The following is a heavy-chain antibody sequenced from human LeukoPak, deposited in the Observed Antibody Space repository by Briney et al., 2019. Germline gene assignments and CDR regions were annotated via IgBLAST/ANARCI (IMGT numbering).Heavy chain of an antibody. D-gene: IGHD3-16*01. CDR3: ARGAGYDYVWGSMGYFDY. CDR2: ISYDGSNK. Sequence: GGSLRLSCAASGFTFSSYAMHWVRQAPGKGLEWVAVISYDGSNKYYADSVKGRFTISRDNSKNTLYLRMNSLRAEDTAVYYCARGAGYDYVWGSMGYFDYWGQGTLVTVSS. J-gene: IGHJ4*02. CDR1: GFTFSSYA. V-gene: IGHV3-30*04.